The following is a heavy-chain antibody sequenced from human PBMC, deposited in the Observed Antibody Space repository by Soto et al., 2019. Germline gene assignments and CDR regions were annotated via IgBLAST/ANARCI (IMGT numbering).Heavy chain of an antibody. CDR2: IHSGGSRI. Sequence: EVQLVESGGGLVQPGGSLILSCAASGFTFSTYHMNWVRQAPGQGLEWVSYIHSGGSRIYYADSVKGRFTISRDNSKNSLYLQMNSLRAEDTAVYYCARDWSTVTTNYHYAMDVWGQGTTVTVSS. D-gene: IGHD4-17*01. J-gene: IGHJ6*02. V-gene: IGHV3-48*03. CDR1: GFTFSTYH. CDR3: ARDWSTVTTNYHYAMDV.